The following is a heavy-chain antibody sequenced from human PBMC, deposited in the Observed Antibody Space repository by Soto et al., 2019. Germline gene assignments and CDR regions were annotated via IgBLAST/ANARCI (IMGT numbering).Heavy chain of an antibody. CDR3: AKDISRWNSVDSCMDV. Sequence: PGGSLRLSCAASGFTFDDYTMHWVRQAPGKGLEWVSLISWDCGSTYYADSVKGRVTISSDNSKNSLYLQMNSLRTEDTALYYCAKDISRWNSVDSCMDVWGQGATVTVSS. CDR2: ISWDCGST. CDR1: GFTFDDYT. V-gene: IGHV3-43*01. D-gene: IGHD1-1*01. J-gene: IGHJ6*02.